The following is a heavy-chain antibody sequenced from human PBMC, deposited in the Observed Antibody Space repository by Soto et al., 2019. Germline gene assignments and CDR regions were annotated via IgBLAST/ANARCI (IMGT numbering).Heavy chain of an antibody. CDR1: GFTFSSYA. J-gene: IGHJ4*02. D-gene: IGHD1-26*01. CDR2: MSGSGGST. CDR3: AKGGGGSYFY. V-gene: IGHV3-23*01. Sequence: EVQLLESGGGLVQPGGSLRLSCAASGFTFSSYAMSWVRQAPGKGLEWVSAMSGSGGSTYYADSVKGRFTNTRDDSKNTPYLNMNSLRAEDTAVYYCAKGGGGSYFYWGQGALVTVSS.